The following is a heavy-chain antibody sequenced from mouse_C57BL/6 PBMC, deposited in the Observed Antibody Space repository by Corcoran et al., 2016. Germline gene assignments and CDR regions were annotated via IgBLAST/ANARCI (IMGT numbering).Heavy chain of an antibody. CDR2: ISYDGSN. V-gene: IGHV3-6*01. CDR3: AREDYSNYWALFAY. CDR1: GYSITSGYY. J-gene: IGHJ3*01. Sequence: DVQLQESGPGLVKPSQSLSLTCSVTGYSITSGYYWNWIRQFPGNKLEWMGYISYDGSNNYNPSLKNRISITRDTSKNQFFLKLNSVTTEDTATYYCAREDYSNYWALFAYWGQGTLVTVSA. D-gene: IGHD2-5*01.